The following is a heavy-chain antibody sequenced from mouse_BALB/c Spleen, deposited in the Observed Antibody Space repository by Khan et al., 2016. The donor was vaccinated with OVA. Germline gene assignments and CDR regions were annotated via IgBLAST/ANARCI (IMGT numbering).Heavy chain of an antibody. CDR2: ISYSGST. Sequence: EVQLVESGPGLVKPSQSLSLTCTVTGYSITSDYAWNWIRQFPGNKLEWMGYISYSGSTSYNPSLRSRISITRDTSKNQFFLQLNSVTTEDTATFYCARQNYYGCALDYWGQGTSVTVAS. D-gene: IGHD1-2*01. V-gene: IGHV3-2*02. CDR1: GYSITSDYA. J-gene: IGHJ4*01. CDR3: ARQNYYGCALDY.